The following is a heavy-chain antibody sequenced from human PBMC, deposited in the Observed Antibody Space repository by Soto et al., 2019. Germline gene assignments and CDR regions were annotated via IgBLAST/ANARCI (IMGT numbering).Heavy chain of an antibody. J-gene: IGHJ4*02. D-gene: IGHD5-12*01. V-gene: IGHV3-21*01. CDR2: LNSHDGLT. Sequence: PGGSLRLSCAASGFTFNSYDMNWVRQASGKGLEWVSSLNSHDGLTHYAESVKGRFAISRDNAKNSLYLQMNSLRVEDTAVYYCTRGGYNEGGFDYWGKGNLVTVSS. CDR1: GFTFNSYD. CDR3: TRGGYNEGGFDY.